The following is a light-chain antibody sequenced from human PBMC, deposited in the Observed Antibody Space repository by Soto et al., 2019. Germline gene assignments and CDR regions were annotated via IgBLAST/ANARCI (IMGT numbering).Light chain of an antibody. CDR1: PTARSY. J-gene: IGKJ4*01. CDR2: DVS. Sequence: EIVLTQSPATLSLSPGERATLSCRASPTARSYLAWYQQKPGQAPRLLIYDVSNRATGVPARFSGSGSETDFSLTISSREPEDFAVYYCQQRSNLPLTFGGGTRVEIK. V-gene: IGKV3-11*01. CDR3: QQRSNLPLT.